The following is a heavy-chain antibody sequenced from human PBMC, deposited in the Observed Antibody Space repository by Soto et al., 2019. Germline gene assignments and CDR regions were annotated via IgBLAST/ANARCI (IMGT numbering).Heavy chain of an antibody. CDR3: ARIGGYHGPLDY. CDR1: GVSISSYF. V-gene: IGHV4-59*01. CDR2: TYHRGST. D-gene: IGHD6-25*01. J-gene: IGHJ4*02. Sequence: SETLSLTCSVSGVSISSYFWSWIRQAPGGGLEWIGYTYHRGSTNYSPSLKSRVAISLDTSENQFSLKENTVTAADTAVYYCARIGGYHGPLDYWGQGTPVTVSS.